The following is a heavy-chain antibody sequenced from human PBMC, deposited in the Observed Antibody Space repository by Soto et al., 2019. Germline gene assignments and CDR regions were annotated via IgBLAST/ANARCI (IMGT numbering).Heavy chain of an antibody. CDR2: ISGGGGST. CDR3: AKTESFNGYYHAFDY. Sequence: LRLSCAASGFSFAGYAVTWVRQAPGQGLEWVSAISGGGGSTYYVDSVKGRFTISRDNSKHTVHLQMSRLRAEDTAVYYCAKTESFNGYYHAFDYWGRGTQVTVSS. V-gene: IGHV3-23*01. D-gene: IGHD3-3*01. J-gene: IGHJ4*02. CDR1: GFSFAGYA.